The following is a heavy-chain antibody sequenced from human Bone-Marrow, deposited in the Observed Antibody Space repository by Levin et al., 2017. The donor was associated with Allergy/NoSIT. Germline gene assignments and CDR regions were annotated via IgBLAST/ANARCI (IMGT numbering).Heavy chain of an antibody. CDR2: ISWDASTT. CDR1: GFTFNDYT. Sequence: QAGGSLRLSCAASGFTFNDYTMHWVRQAPQRGLEWVSLISWDASTTYYADSVRGRFTISRDNSKNALYLQMNSLTTEDTALYYCAKDLSPRIAVTGNIEYWGQGTLVTVSS. CDR3: AKDLSPRIAVTGNIEY. D-gene: IGHD6-19*01. V-gene: IGHV3-43*01. J-gene: IGHJ4*02.